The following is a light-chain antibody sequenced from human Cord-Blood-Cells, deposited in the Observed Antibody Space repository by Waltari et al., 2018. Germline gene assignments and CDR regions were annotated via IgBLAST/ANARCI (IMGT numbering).Light chain of an antibody. CDR2: SAS. CDR3: QQSYSTLFT. Sequence: DIQMTQSPSSLSASVGDRVTITCRAIPSISSYLNWYQQKPGKAPKPLIYSASSLQSGVPSRFSGSESGTDFTLTISSLQPEDFATYYCQQSYSTLFTFGPGTKVDIK. V-gene: IGKV1-39*01. J-gene: IGKJ3*01. CDR1: PSISSY.